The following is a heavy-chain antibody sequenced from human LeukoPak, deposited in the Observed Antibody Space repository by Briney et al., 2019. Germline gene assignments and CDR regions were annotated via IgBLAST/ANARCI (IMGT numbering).Heavy chain of an antibody. Sequence: GGSLILSCAASGFSFSSYGMTWVRQAPGKGLEWVSGISDSGYTTYYADSVKGRFTISRDNSKNTLYLQMNSLRAEDTAVYYCAKGIERTTVTTFDYWGQGTLVTVSS. CDR1: GFSFSSYG. J-gene: IGHJ4*02. D-gene: IGHD4-17*01. V-gene: IGHV3-23*01. CDR2: ISDSGYTT. CDR3: AKGIERTTVTTFDY.